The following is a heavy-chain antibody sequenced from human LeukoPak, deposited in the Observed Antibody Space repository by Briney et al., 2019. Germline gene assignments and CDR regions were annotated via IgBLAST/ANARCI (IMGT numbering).Heavy chain of an antibody. CDR3: ARVSRRCFDWLLRQYFDY. J-gene: IGHJ4*02. CDR2: IYYSGST. V-gene: IGHV4-39*07. CDR1: GGSISSSSYY. Sequence: SETLSLTCTVSGGSISSSSYYWGWIRQPPGKGLEWIGSIYYSGSTYYNPSLKSRVTISVDTSKNQFSLKLSSVAAADTAVYYCARVSRRCFDWLLRQYFDYWGQGTLVTVSS. D-gene: IGHD3-9*01.